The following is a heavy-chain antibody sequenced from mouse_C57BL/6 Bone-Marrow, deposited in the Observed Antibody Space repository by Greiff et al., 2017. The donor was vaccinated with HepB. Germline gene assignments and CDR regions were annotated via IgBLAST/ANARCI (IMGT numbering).Heavy chain of an antibody. CDR3: ARNWYYFDY. D-gene: IGHD4-1*01. CDR2: ISDGGSYT. CDR1: GFTFSSYA. V-gene: IGHV5-4*03. Sequence: EVMLVESGGGLVKPGGSLKLSCAASGFTFSSYAMSWVRQTPEKRLEWVATISDGGSYTYYPDNVKGRFTISRDNAKNNLYLQMSHLKSEDTAMYYCARNWYYFDYWGQGTTLTVSS. J-gene: IGHJ2*01.